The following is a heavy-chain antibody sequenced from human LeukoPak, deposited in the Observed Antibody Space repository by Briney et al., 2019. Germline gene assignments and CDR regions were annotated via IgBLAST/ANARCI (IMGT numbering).Heavy chain of an antibody. CDR3: AKGTSSLNYDAFDI. Sequence: PGGSLRLSCAASGFNFNIFAVNSVREGPRGGLGRVSGISFIISTWSADSVKGRFTISRDNSKNTVYLQMNRLRDDDTAVHYCAKGTSSLNYDAFDIWGQGTLVTVSS. J-gene: IGHJ3*02. D-gene: IGHD6-19*01. CDR1: GFNFNIFA. V-gene: IGHV3-23*01. CDR2: ISFIIST.